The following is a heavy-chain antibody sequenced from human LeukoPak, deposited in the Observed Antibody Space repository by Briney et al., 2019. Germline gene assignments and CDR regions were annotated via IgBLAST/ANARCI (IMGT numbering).Heavy chain of an antibody. J-gene: IGHJ4*02. D-gene: IGHD2-2*01. CDR2: ISSSGSTI. CDR1: GFTFSDYY. Sequence: PGGSLRLSCAASGFTFSDYYMRWIRQAPGKGLEWVSYISSSGSTIYYADSVKGRFTISRDNAKNSLYLQMNSLRAEDTAVYYCASHIVVVPAACDYWGQGTLVTVSS. CDR3: ASHIVVVPAACDY. V-gene: IGHV3-11*01.